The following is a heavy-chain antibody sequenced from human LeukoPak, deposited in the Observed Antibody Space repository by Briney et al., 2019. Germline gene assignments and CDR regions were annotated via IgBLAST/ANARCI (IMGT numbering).Heavy chain of an antibody. CDR1: GGSFSGYY. CDR2: INHSGST. D-gene: IGHD3-3*01. CDR3: ARETSQGIFYYMDV. Sequence: SETLSLTCAVYGGSFSGYYWSWIRQPPGKGLEWIGEINHSGSTTYNPSLKSRVTISVDTSKNQFSLKLSSVTAADTAVYYCARETSQGIFYYMDVWGKGTTVTVSS. J-gene: IGHJ6*03. V-gene: IGHV4-34*01.